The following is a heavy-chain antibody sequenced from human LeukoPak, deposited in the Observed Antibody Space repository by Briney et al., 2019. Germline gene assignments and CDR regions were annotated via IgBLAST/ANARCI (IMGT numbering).Heavy chain of an antibody. J-gene: IGHJ4*02. Sequence: ASVKVTRKASGYMFTGYYMHWVRQPPGQGLEWMGWINPNSGGTNYAQKFQGRVTMTRDTSISTAYMELSSLRSDDTAVYYCARGYCSGDCFTLFDYWGQGTLVTVSS. CDR3: ARGYCSGDCFTLFDY. V-gene: IGHV1-2*02. D-gene: IGHD2-21*02. CDR2: INPNSGGT. CDR1: GYMFTGYY.